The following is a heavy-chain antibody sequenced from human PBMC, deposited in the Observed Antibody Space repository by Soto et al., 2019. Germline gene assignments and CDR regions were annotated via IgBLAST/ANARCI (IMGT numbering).Heavy chain of an antibody. V-gene: IGHV3-15*01. CDR1: GFTFNNAW. Sequence: EVQLVESGGGLVKPGGSLKLSCAASGFTFNNAWMTWVRQAPGKGLEWVGRIKSKTDGGTTDYAAPVRGRFTVSRDDSENTLYLQMNSLKTEDTAVYYCIRGLNWNDNLWGQGTLVTVSS. J-gene: IGHJ4*02. D-gene: IGHD1-1*01. CDR3: IRGLNWNDNL. CDR2: IKSKTDGGTT.